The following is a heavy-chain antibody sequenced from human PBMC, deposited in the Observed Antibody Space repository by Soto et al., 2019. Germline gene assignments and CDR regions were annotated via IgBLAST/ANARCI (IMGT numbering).Heavy chain of an antibody. CDR2: IFDNGGT. V-gene: IGHV3-53*01. CDR3: ASPLGGGYYGMDV. CDR1: VFTVIDNY. Sequence: PGWSLRLACASSVFTVIDNYMSWVRQAPGKGLEWVSIIFDNGGTYYADSVKGRFTISRDNSKNTLHLQMKSLRAEDTAVYYCASPLGGGYYGMDVWGQGTTVTVS. J-gene: IGHJ6*02. D-gene: IGHD3-16*01.